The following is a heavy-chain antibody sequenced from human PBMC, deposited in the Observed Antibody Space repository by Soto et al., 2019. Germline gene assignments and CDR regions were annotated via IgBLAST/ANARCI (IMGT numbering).Heavy chain of an antibody. V-gene: IGHV4-4*02. Sequence: QVQLRESGPGMVRPSGTLSLTCAVSGTSISSTFWWTWVRQSPGKGLEWIGEIYHSGSTKYNPSLKSPVTISVDKSNNQFSLELRAVTAADTAVYYCATLPPRIVVVRREIPAWGQGTLVIVSA. CDR3: ATLPPRIVVVRREIPA. CDR2: IYHSGST. D-gene: IGHD2-15*01. CDR1: GTSISSTFW. J-gene: IGHJ5*02.